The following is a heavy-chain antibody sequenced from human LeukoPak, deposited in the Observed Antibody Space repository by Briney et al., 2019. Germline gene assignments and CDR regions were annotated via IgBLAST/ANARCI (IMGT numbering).Heavy chain of an antibody. D-gene: IGHD1-26*01. CDR1: GYTFTSYY. CDR2: INPSSGAT. V-gene: IGHV1-46*01. J-gene: IGHJ6*02. CDR3: ARATNFYYFYGMDV. Sequence: ASVKVSCKTSGYTFTSYYIHWVRQAPGQGREGMGMINPSSGATNYAQKFQGRVTMTRDTSTSTVYMELSSQRSEDTAVYYCARATNFYYFYGMDVWGQGTTVTVSS.